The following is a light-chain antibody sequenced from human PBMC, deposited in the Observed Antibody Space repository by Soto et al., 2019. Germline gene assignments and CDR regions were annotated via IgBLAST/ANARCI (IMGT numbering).Light chain of an antibody. J-gene: IGKJ1*01. CDR2: RAS. CDR3: QQYDTYWT. CDR1: QSISNW. Sequence: DIQMTQSPSTLSASVGDRVTITCRASQSISNWLAWYQQKAGKAPKLLIYRASSLQSGVPSRFTGSGSGTEFTLTISSLQPDGFATYYCQQYDTYWTFGQGTKVVIK. V-gene: IGKV1-5*03.